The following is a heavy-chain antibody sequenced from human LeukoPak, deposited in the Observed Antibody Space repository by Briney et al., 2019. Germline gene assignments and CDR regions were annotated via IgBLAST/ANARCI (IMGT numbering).Heavy chain of an antibody. CDR3: AEDSYRSCSGGSCFFDY. CDR2: ISATGART. Sequence: GGSLRLSCAASGFTFNTYAMSWVRQAPGKGLEWVSAISATGARTYYSDSVQGRFTTSRDNSKNTLYLQMNSLRAEDTAVYYCAEDSYRSCSGGSCFFDYWGQGTLVTVSS. V-gene: IGHV3-23*01. CDR1: GFTFNTYA. J-gene: IGHJ4*02. D-gene: IGHD2-15*01.